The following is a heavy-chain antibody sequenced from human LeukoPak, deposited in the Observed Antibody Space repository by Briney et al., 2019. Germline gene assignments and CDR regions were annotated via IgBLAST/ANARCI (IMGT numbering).Heavy chain of an antibody. D-gene: IGHD3-22*01. J-gene: IGHJ4*02. CDR3: ARDSTYYYDSSGYWDY. Sequence: PGGSLRLSCAASGFTFSSYGMHWVRQAPGKWLEWVAVIWYDGSNKYYADSVKGRFTISRDNSKNTLYLQMNSLRAEDTAVYYCARDSTYYYDSSGYWDYWGQGTLVTVSS. CDR1: GFTFSSYG. CDR2: IWYDGSNK. V-gene: IGHV3-33*01.